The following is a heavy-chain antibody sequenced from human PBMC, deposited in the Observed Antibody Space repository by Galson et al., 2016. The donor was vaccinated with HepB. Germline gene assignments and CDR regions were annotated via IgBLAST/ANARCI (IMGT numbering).Heavy chain of an antibody. CDR3: ARAYCSSSNCPLYY. D-gene: IGHD2/OR15-2a*01. Sequence: ETLSLTCTVYGGSFRDYYWTWIRQPPGKGLEWIGEINHSGITNYNPSLQSRVIMSLDASKNHFSLILGSVTAADTAIYYCARAYCSSSNCPLYYWGQGTLVIVSS. V-gene: IGHV4-34*01. CDR2: INHSGIT. J-gene: IGHJ4*02. CDR1: GGSFRDYY.